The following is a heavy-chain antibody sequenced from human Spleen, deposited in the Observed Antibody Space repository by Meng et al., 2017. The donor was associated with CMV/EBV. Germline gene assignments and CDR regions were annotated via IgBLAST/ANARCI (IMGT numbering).Heavy chain of an antibody. J-gene: IGHJ4*02. D-gene: IGHD1-26*01. CDR1: GFTLRSYW. CDR3: AREGGLPG. Sequence: EVQLGGAGGGLVQTGGSLGLSCAVSGFTLRSYWMHWVRQAPGKGLEWVSRIDIDGRDITYADSVKGRFTISRDTAKNTLYLEMNSLRVEDTAVYYCAREGGLPGRGQGTLVTVSS. V-gene: IGHV3-74*03. CDR2: IDIDGRDI.